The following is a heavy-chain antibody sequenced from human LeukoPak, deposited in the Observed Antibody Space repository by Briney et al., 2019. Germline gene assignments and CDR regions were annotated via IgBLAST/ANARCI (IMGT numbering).Heavy chain of an antibody. J-gene: IGHJ4*02. D-gene: IGHD4-17*01. V-gene: IGHV4-59*08. CDR3: AMTFYGDGDY. Sequence: TETLSLTCTVSGVSISSYYWSWIRQSPRKGLEWIGHIYYSRSPNYNPSLKSRVTISVDTSQNQFSLKLSSVTAADTAVYYCAMTFYGDGDYWGQGTLVTASS. CDR2: IYYSRSP. CDR1: GVSISSYY.